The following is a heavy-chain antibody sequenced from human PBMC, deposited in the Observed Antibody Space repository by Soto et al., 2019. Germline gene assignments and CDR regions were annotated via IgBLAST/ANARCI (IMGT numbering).Heavy chain of an antibody. J-gene: IGHJ5*01. D-gene: IGHD1-1*01. Sequence: EVQLVESGGGLVQPGGSLKLSCAAAGFTFSGSAVHWVRQASGRGLEWVGRIRSKTNNYATDYAASVNGRFTFSRDDSKTTVYPKRASQKPKDTAMYFGTPPPTTTTCPKPPPPPDSGAQGTLV. CDR1: GFTFSGSA. CDR3: TPPPTTTTCPKPPPPPDS. CDR2: IRSKTNNYAT. V-gene: IGHV3-73*02.